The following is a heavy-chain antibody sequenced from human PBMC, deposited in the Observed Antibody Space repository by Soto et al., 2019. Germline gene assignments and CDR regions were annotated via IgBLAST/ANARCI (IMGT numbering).Heavy chain of an antibody. J-gene: IGHJ5*02. V-gene: IGHV3-23*01. CDR3: AKGKQWLVPGWFDP. Sequence: LRLSCALSGFSLSDYAMSWVRRAPGKGLEWVSTISGSGSTTHYEDSVKGRFIISGDNSKNTLYLQMNSLRAEDTAVYYCAKGKQWLVPGWFDPWRPGTLVTVSS. CDR2: ISGSGSTT. D-gene: IGHD6-19*01. CDR1: GFSLSDYA.